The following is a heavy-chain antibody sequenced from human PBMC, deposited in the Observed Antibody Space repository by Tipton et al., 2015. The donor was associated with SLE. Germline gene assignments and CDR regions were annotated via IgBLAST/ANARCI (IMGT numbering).Heavy chain of an antibody. Sequence: TLSLTCTVSGGSISSYYWSWIRQPPGKGLEWIGYIYYSGSTYYNPSLKSRVTISVDTSKNQFSLKLSSVTAADTAVYYCARVITIFGVVTYFDYWGQGTLVTVSS. J-gene: IGHJ4*02. D-gene: IGHD3-3*01. CDR1: GGSISSYY. CDR3: ARVITIFGVVTYFDY. V-gene: IGHV4-59*12. CDR2: IYYSGST.